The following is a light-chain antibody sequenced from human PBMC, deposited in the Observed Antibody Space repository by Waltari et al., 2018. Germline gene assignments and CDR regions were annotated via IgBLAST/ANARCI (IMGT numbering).Light chain of an antibody. CDR2: DAS. CDR3: QMYVRLPVT. V-gene: IGKV3-20*01. Sequence: RATLSCRASQSGVRAVAWYQQKPGQAPRLLIYDASSRATGISDKFSGSGSGTDFSLTISRVEPEDFAVYFCQMYVRLPVTFGQGTKVEVK. CDR1: QSGVRAV. J-gene: IGKJ1*01.